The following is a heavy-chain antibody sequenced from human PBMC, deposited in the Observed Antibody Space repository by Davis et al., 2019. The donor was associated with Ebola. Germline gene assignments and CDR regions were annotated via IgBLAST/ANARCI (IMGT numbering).Heavy chain of an antibody. CDR3: ARNWIDYALGNWFDP. Sequence: ASVKVSCKASGYTFTGYYMHWVRQAPGQGLEWMGWISAYNGNTNYAQKLQGRVTMTTDTSTSTAYMELRSLRSDDTAVYYCARNWIDYALGNWFDPWGQGTLVTVSS. D-gene: IGHD3-16*01. CDR1: GYTFTGYY. V-gene: IGHV1-18*04. CDR2: ISAYNGNT. J-gene: IGHJ5*02.